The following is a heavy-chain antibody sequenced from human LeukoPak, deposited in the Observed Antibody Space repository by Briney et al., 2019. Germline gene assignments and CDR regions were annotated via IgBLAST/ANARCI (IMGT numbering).Heavy chain of an antibody. CDR2: IYYSGST. CDR1: GGSISSYY. Sequence: PSETLSLTCTVSGGSISSYYWSWIRQPPGKGLEWIGYIYYSGSTNYNPSLKSRVTISVDTSKNQFSLKLSSVTAADTAVYYCASSLITMNAFDIWGQGTMVTVSS. CDR3: ASSLITMNAFDI. D-gene: IGHD3-22*01. J-gene: IGHJ3*02. V-gene: IGHV4-59*01.